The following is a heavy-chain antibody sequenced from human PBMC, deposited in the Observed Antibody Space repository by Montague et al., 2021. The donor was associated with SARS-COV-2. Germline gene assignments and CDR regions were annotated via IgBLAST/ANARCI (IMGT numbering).Heavy chain of an antibody. CDR1: GGSITSGSYS. Sequence: TLSLTCTVSGGSITSGSYSWSWLRQPAGKGLEWVGQIYTSGDPNYNPTLNSRVTISTDTTRYQFSLKANSVTAADMAVYHCAKTWGSWLGPGFDPWGQGTLVTVPS. J-gene: IGHJ5*02. CDR2: IYTSGDP. CDR3: AKTWGSWLGPGFDP. V-gene: IGHV4-61*09. D-gene: IGHD6-13*01.